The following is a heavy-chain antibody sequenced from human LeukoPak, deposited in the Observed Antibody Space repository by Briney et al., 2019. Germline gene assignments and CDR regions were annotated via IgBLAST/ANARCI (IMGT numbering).Heavy chain of an antibody. D-gene: IGHD1-26*01. CDR1: GYTFTSYG. CDR2: ISAFNGNT. CDR3: AREENYSGSYGHDAFDI. Sequence: ASVKVSCKASGYTFTSYGISWVRQAPGQGLEWIGSISAFNGNTHYTQKLQGRVTMTTDTSTSTAYMALRSLRSDDTAVYYCAREENYSGSYGHDAFDIWGQGTMVTVSS. J-gene: IGHJ3*02. V-gene: IGHV1-18*01.